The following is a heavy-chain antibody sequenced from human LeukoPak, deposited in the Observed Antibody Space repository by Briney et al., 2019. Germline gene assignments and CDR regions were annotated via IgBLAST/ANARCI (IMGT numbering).Heavy chain of an antibody. Sequence: TGESLRLSCTASEFTLTSNYVSWFRQPPGKGREWVSVIYSGSTTYYAASVKRRITTTRDTSENTLYLQMNSMRAEDTAVYHCASGTPGLSGRCGAFDNWGQGTLVAVSS. CDR3: ASGTPGLSGRCGAFDN. J-gene: IGHJ4*02. V-gene: IGHV3-66*02. CDR2: IYSGSTT. CDR1: EFTLTSNY. D-gene: IGHD1-26*01.